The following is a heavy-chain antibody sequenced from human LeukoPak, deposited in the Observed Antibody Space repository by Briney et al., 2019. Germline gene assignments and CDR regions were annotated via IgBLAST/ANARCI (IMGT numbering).Heavy chain of an antibody. J-gene: IGHJ5*02. CDR3: ARGPLGYCSSTSSAPPACGGFDP. CDR2: INHSGST. Sequence: SETLSLTCSVSGDSISSSGYYWDWIRQPPGKGLEWIGEINHSGSTNYNPSLKSRVTISVDTSKNQFSLKLSSVTAADTAVYYCARGPLGYCSSTSSAPPACGGFDPWGQGTLVTVSS. V-gene: IGHV4-39*07. CDR1: GDSISSSGYY. D-gene: IGHD2-2*01.